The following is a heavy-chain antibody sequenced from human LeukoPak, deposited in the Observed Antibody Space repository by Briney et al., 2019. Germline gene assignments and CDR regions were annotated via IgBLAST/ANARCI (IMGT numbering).Heavy chain of an antibody. CDR2: ISSNGGST. CDR3: ARGYSSGWYGTSGFQH. J-gene: IGHJ1*01. Sequence: GGSLRLSCAASGFTFSSYAMHWVRQAPGKGLEYVSAISSNGGSTYYANSVKGRFTISRDNSKNTLYLQMGSLRAEDMAVYYCARGYSSGWYGTSGFQHWGQGTPVTVSS. CDR1: GFTFSSYA. D-gene: IGHD6-19*01. V-gene: IGHV3-64*01.